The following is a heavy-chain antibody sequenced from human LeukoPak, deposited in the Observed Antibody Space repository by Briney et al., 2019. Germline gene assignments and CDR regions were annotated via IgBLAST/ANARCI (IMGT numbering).Heavy chain of an antibody. V-gene: IGHV4-61*01. CDR1: GYSISSGYY. Sequence: KTSETLSLTCTVSGYSISSGYYWSWIRQPRGKGLEWIGYIHFSGSTNYNPSLKSRVTVSDDKSKNQFSLKLSSVTAADTAVYYCARIFRGAYFDYWGQGTLVTVSS. CDR2: IHFSGST. CDR3: ARIFRGAYFDY. D-gene: IGHD3-10*01. J-gene: IGHJ4*02.